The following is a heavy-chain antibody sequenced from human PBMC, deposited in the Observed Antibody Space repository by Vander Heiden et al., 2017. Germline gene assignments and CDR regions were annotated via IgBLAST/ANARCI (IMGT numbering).Heavy chain of an antibody. D-gene: IGHD5-18*01. Sequence: EGQLVEFGGGLIQPGGSLRLSCAASGLSVTANYMGWVRQAPGKGLEWVSVIYTAGTTLYADSVKGRFTISRDTSKNTVYLQMNNLRGDDTAVYYCHGYGYWGQGTQVTVSS. CDR2: IYTAGTT. V-gene: IGHV3-53*01. CDR1: GLSVTANY. CDR3: HGYGY. J-gene: IGHJ4*02.